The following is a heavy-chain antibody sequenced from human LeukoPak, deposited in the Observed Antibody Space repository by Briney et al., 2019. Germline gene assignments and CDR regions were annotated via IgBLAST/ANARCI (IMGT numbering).Heavy chain of an antibody. CDR2: ISYDGSNK. Sequence: GGSLRLSCAASGFTVSSYGMHWVRQAPGKGLEWVAVISYDGSNKYYADSVKGRFTISRDNSKNTPYLQMNSLRAEDTAVYYCAKELSGTNDFWSGSVYYYYGMDVWGQGTTVTVSS. CDR1: GFTVSSYG. J-gene: IGHJ6*02. V-gene: IGHV3-30*18. CDR3: AKELSGTNDFWSGSVYYYYGMDV. D-gene: IGHD3-3*01.